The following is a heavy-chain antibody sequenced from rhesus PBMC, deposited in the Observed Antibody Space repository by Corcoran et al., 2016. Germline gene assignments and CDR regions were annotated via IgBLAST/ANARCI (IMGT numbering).Heavy chain of an antibody. CDR1: GGSISDSYY. J-gene: IGHJ4*01. CDR2: IYGSGGST. D-gene: IGHD6-25*01. CDR3: ASTKGGSGVVFDY. Sequence: QVQLQESGPGLVQPSETLSLTCTVSGGSISDSYYWNWIRQPPVKGREGMGRIYGSGGSTNYNPYLKTRVTISKDTSKNQFSLKLTSVTAADTAGYYCASTKGGSGVVFDYWGQGVLVTVSS. V-gene: IGHV4-106*01.